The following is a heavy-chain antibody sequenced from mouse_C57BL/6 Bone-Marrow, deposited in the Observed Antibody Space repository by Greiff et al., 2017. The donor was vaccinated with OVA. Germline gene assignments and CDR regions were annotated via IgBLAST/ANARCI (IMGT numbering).Heavy chain of an antibody. CDR2: IYPGGGYT. CDR1: GYTFTNYW. D-gene: IGHD2-4*01. V-gene: IGHV1-63*01. Sequence: VKLQQSGAELVRPGTSVKMSCKASGYTFTNYWIGWAKQRPGHGLEWIGDIYPGGGYTNYNEKFKGKATLTADKSSSTAYMQFSSLTSEDSAIYYCARRDDDYGGGSWFAYWGQGTLVTVSA. CDR3: ARRDDDYGGGSWFAY. J-gene: IGHJ3*01.